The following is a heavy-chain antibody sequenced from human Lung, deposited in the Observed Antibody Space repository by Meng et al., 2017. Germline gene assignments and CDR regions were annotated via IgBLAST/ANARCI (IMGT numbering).Heavy chain of an antibody. CDR3: ARGPTTMAHDFDY. V-gene: IGHV4-34*01. CDR2: INHSGST. D-gene: IGHD4-11*01. J-gene: IGHJ4*02. CDR1: GGACSDYY. Sequence: QWPLTQWGSGSSTPSARLLLTSVVSGGACSDYYRSWIRQPPGKGLEWIGEINHSGSTNYTPSLESRATISVDTSQNNLSLKLSSVTAADSAVYYCARGPTTMAHDFDYWGQGTLVTVSS.